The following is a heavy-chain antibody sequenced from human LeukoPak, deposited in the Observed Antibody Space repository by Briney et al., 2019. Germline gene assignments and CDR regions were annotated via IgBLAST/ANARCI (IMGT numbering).Heavy chain of an antibody. V-gene: IGHV1-3*01. CDR2: INAGNGNT. D-gene: IGHD3-3*01. J-gene: IGHJ5*02. CDR3: ARDRRTSQSPLFWNH. Sequence: ASVKVSCKASGYTFTSYAMHWVRQAPGQRLEWMGWINAGNGNTKYSQKFQGRVTITRDTSASTAYMELSSLRSEDTAVYYCARDRRTSQSPLFWNHWGQGTLVTVSS. CDR1: GYTFTSYA.